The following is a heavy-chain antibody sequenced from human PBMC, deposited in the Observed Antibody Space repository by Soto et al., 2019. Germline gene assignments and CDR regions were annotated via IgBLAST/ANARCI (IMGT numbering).Heavy chain of an antibody. CDR1: GGTFSSYT. J-gene: IGHJ4*02. CDR2: IIPILGKP. CDR3: ATDVDLPYEF. Sequence: QVQLVQSGAEVKKPGSSVTVSCKTSGGTFSSYTVNWVRQAPGQGPEWMGRIIPILGKPNYAQKFQGRVTITADTSTSTAYMEVTSLRSEDTAVYYCATDVDLPYEFWGQGTLVTVS. V-gene: IGHV1-69*02. D-gene: IGHD3-16*01.